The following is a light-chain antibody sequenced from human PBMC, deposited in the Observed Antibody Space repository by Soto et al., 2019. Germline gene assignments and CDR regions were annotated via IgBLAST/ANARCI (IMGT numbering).Light chain of an antibody. J-gene: IGKJ2*01. Sequence: EVVMTQSPATLSVSPGERATLSCRASHSVSSNLAWYQQKPGQAPRLLIYGASTRATDIPARFSGSGSGTEFTLTFSSLQSEDFAVYYCQQYNNWPPYTFGQGTKLEI. CDR3: QQYNNWPPYT. V-gene: IGKV3-15*01. CDR2: GAS. CDR1: HSVSSN.